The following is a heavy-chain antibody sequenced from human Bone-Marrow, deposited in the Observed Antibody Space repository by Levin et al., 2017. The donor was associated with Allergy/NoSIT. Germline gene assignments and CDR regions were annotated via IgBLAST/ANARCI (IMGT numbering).Heavy chain of an antibody. CDR3: ARDLGRGSPTWQLT. CDR2: ISSDGTNK. J-gene: IGHJ4*02. Sequence: PGGSLRLSCAASGFTFSFYAMHWVRQAPGKGLEWVAVISSDGTNKYYGDSLRGRVTVPRDNSKNPVYLQMNSLRPDDTSVYYCARDLGRGSPTWQLTWGQGTLVSVS. D-gene: IGHD3-16*01. CDR1: GFTFSFYA. V-gene: IGHV3-30-3*01.